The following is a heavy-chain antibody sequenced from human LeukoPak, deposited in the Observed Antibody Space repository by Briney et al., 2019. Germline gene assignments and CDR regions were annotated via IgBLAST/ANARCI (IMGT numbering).Heavy chain of an antibody. CDR3: ARLSVIPPNDAFDL. CDR2: IFYSGNT. D-gene: IGHD2/OR15-2a*01. J-gene: IGHJ3*01. CDR1: GGSISSSSYY. V-gene: IGHV4-39*07. Sequence: SETLTLTCTVSGGSISSSSYYWGWIRQPPGKGLEWIGSIFYSGNTHYSPSLKSRVTISLDTSKTQFSLRLSSVTAADTAVYYCARLSVIPPNDAFDLWGQGTMVTVSS.